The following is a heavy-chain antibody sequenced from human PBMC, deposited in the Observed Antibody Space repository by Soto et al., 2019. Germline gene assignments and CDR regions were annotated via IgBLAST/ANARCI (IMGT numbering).Heavy chain of an antibody. CDR1: GYTFTSYY. J-gene: IGHJ4*02. CDR2: INPSGGST. Sequence: QVQLVQSGAEVKKPGASVKVSCKASGYTFTSYYMHWVRQAPGQGLEWMGIINPSGGSTSYAQKVQRRFTMNRDTSTSTVYMELSSMRSEDTAVYYCARDQRWLDSGSFDYWGQGTLVTVSS. D-gene: IGHD6-19*01. CDR3: ARDQRWLDSGSFDY. V-gene: IGHV1-46*01.